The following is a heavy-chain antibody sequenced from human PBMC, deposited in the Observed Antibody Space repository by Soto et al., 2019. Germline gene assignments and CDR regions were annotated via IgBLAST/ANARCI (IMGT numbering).Heavy chain of an antibody. CDR2: ISAYNGNT. CDR1: GYTFTSYG. J-gene: IGHJ6*02. D-gene: IGHD4-17*01. V-gene: IGHV1-18*01. Sequence: ASGKVSCKASGYTFTSYGISWVRQAPGQGLEWMGWISAYNGNTNYAQKLQGRVTMTTDTSTSTAYMELRSLRSDDTAVYYCARVTTTVTPRDYYYGMDVWGQGTTVTVSS. CDR3: ARVTTTVTPRDYYYGMDV.